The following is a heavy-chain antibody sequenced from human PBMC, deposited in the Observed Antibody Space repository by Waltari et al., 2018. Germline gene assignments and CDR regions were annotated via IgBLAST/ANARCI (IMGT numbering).Heavy chain of an antibody. CDR3: ARFRPADYYPHVRFDS. V-gene: IGHV4-39*01. J-gene: IGHJ4*02. Sequence: QLQLQESGPRLVRPSETLSLPCTVFGDSLSRSITLSWGWIRQPPGKGPEWLGTLYYRGSTYYNPSLGSRVSMSIDTSKNQFSLTLNSVTAADTAVYYCARFRPADYYPHVRFDSWGKGSLVTVSS. CDR2: LYYRGST. CDR1: GDSLSRSITLS. D-gene: IGHD3-9*01.